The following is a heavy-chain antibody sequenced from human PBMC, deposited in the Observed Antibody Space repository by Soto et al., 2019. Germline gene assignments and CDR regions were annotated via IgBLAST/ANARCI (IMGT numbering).Heavy chain of an antibody. Sequence: PGGSLRLSCAASGFSFSDPAMDWVRQAPGKGLEWVAYIDRVGRTIYYADSVKGRFTISRDNAKNSLNLQMNSLGAEDTAVYYCARDLWGYATDVWGQGTTVTVSS. CDR3: ARDLWGYATDV. D-gene: IGHD2-2*01. J-gene: IGHJ6*02. CDR2: IDRVGRTI. V-gene: IGHV3-48*03. CDR1: GFSFSDPA.